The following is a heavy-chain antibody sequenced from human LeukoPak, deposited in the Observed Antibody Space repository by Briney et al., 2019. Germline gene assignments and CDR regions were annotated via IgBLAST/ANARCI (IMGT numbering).Heavy chain of an antibody. D-gene: IGHD1-26*01. CDR2: IKSKTDGGTT. CDR3: TTRGGSFSIFDY. J-gene: IGHJ4*02. V-gene: IGHV3-15*01. Sequence: GGSLRLSCAASGFTFSDAWMSWVRQAPGKGLEWVGRIKSKTDGGTTDYAAPVKGRFTISRDDSKNTLYLHMNSLKTEDTAVYYCTTRGGSFSIFDYWGQGTLVTVSS. CDR1: GFTFSDAW.